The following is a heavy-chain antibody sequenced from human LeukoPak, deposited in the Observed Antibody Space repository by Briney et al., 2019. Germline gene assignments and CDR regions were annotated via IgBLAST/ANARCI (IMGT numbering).Heavy chain of an antibody. J-gene: IGHJ4*02. CDR2: INHSRST. CDR3: ARGRARDYYDSSGYFVY. D-gene: IGHD3-22*01. V-gene: IGHV4-34*01. CDR1: GGSFSGYY. Sequence: SETLSLTCAVYGGSFSGYYWSWLRQPPGKGLEWIGEINHSRSTNYNPSLKSRVTISVNTSKKHFSLKLSYVTGAETAVYYCARGRARDYYDSSGYFVYWGQGTLVTVSS.